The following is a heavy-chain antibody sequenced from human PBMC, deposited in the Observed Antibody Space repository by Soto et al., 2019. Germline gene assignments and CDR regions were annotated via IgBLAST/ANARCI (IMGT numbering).Heavy chain of an antibody. Sequence: GGSLRLSCAASGFTFSNAWMSWVRQAPGKGLEWVGRIKSKTDGGTTDYAAPVKGRFTISRDDSKNTLYLQMNSLKTEDTAVYYCTTEGEHSSSWYSRLLDYWGQGTLVTVSS. D-gene: IGHD6-13*01. CDR3: TTEGEHSSSWYSRLLDY. CDR2: IKSKTDGGTT. CDR1: GFTFSNAW. J-gene: IGHJ4*02. V-gene: IGHV3-15*01.